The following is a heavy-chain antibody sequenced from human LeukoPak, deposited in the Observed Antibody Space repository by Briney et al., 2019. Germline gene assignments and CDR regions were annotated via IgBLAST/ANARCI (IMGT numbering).Heavy chain of an antibody. D-gene: IGHD6-6*01. CDR1: GFTFSSYS. V-gene: IGHV3-21*01. J-gene: IGHJ4*02. CDR2: ISSSSSYI. CDR3: ARDKQLVQGGGVY. Sequence: PGGSLRLSCAASGFTFSSYSMNWVRQAPGKGLEWVSSISSSSSYIYYADSVKGPFTISRDNAKNSLYLQMNSLRAEDTAVYYCARDKQLVQGGGVYWGQGTLVTVSS.